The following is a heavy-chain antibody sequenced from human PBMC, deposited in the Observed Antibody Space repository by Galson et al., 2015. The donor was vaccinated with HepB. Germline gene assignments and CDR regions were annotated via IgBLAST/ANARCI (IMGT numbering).Heavy chain of an antibody. CDR1: GFTFSGYY. CDR3: ARVADSDYGDHSHFDS. V-gene: IGHV3-11*06. CDR2: ISSSTIYT. D-gene: IGHD4-17*01. J-gene: IGHJ4*02. Sequence: SLRLSCAASGFTFSGYYMSWIRQAPGKGLEWLSYISSSTIYTNYADSVKGRFTISGDNVKNSMYLQMNRLRAEDTAVYYCARVADSDYGDHSHFDSWGQGTLVTVSS.